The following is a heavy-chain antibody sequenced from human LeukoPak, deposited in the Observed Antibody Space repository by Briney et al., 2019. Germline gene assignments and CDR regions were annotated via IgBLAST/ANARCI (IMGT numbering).Heavy chain of an antibody. CDR3: ARGRLGYGSGSPLDY. D-gene: IGHD3-10*01. V-gene: IGHV4-34*01. J-gene: IGHJ4*02. CDR1: GGSFSGYY. Sequence: PSETLSLTCAVYGGSFSGYYWSWIRQPPGKGLEWIGEINHSGSTSYNPSLKSRVTISVDTSKNQFSLKLSSVTAADTAVYYCARGRLGYGSGSPLDYWGQGTLVTVSS. CDR2: INHSGST.